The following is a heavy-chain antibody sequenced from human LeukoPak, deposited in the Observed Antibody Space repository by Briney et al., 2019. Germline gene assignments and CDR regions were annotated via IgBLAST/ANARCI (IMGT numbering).Heavy chain of an antibody. D-gene: IGHD5-18*01. J-gene: IGHJ4*02. Sequence: SETLSLTCTVSGGSISSSSYSWSWIRQPPGKGLEWIGYIYHSGSTYYNPSLKSRVTISVDRSKNQFSLKLSSVTAADTAVYYCARARKDGYSYGDFDYWGQGTLVTVSS. CDR2: IYHSGST. CDR1: GGSISSSSYS. V-gene: IGHV4-30-2*01. CDR3: ARARKDGYSYGDFDY.